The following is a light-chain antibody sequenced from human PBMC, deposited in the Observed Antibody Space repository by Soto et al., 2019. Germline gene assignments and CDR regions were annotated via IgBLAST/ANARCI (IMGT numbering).Light chain of an antibody. CDR2: ESN. V-gene: IGLV2-8*01. J-gene: IGLJ1*01. CDR3: SSFAGSNNFPYV. CDR1: ISDVAAYYY. Sequence: QSVLTQPPSASGSPGHSVTISCTGIISDVAAYYYVSWYPQHPGTAPKLMIYESNKRPPVVPDRFSGSKSGNTASLTVSGLQAEDEADYYCSSFAGSNNFPYVFGTGTKVTVL.